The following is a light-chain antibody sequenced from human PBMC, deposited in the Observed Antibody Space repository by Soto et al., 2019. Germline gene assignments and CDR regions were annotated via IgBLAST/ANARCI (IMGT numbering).Light chain of an antibody. Sequence: EIVLTQSPGTLSLSPGERATLSFRASQSVSSTYLAWYQQKPGQPPWLLMYGASTRATGIPDRFSGSGSGTDFTLTISRLEPEDFAVFYCQQYGSSPRTFGQGTKVDIK. CDR2: GAS. CDR1: QSVSSTY. V-gene: IGKV3-20*01. J-gene: IGKJ1*01. CDR3: QQYGSSPRT.